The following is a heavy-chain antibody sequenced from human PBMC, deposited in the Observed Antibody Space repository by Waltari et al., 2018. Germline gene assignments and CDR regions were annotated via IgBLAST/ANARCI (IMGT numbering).Heavy chain of an antibody. V-gene: IGHV3-7*01. J-gene: IGHJ2*01. CDR1: GFTFSSYW. CDR3: ARDGSLAMVQGVIIINYWYFDL. D-gene: IGHD3-10*01. Sequence: EVQLVESGGGLVQPGGSLRLSCAASGFTFSSYWMSWVRQAPGKGLEWVANIKQDGSEKYYVDSVKGRFTISRDNAKNSLYLQMNSLRAEDTAVYYCARDGSLAMVQGVIIINYWYFDLWGRGTLVTVSS. CDR2: IKQDGSEK.